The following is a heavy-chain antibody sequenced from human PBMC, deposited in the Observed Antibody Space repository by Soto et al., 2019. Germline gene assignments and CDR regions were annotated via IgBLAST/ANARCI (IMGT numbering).Heavy chain of an antibody. J-gene: IGHJ5*02. V-gene: IGHV4-4*02. CDR1: GGSVTSRNW. CDR2: IHHSGTT. Sequence: QVQLQESGPGLVQPAGTLSLTCTVSGGSVTSRNWWIWVRQPPGKGLEWIGAIHHSGTTDYNPSLKTRATISVDKSKNHFSLRLTSVTAADTALYYCARQELEPDWFDPWGQGTLVSVSS. CDR3: ARQELEPDWFDP. D-gene: IGHD6-13*01.